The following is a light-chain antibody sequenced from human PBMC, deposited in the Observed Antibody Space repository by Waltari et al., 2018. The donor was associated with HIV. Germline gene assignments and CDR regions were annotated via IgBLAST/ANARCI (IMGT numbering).Light chain of an antibody. Sequence: EIVMTQSPATLSLSPGERATLSCRASQSVSSNLAWYQQKPGQAPRLLIFGASTRATGIPARFSGGGSGTDFTLSISSLQSEDFALYYCQQYNDWPRTFGQGTKVEIK. CDR2: GAS. J-gene: IGKJ1*01. CDR3: QQYNDWPRT. V-gene: IGKV3-15*01. CDR1: QSVSSN.